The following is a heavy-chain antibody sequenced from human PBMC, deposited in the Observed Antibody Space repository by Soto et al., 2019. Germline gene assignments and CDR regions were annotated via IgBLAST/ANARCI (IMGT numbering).Heavy chain of an antibody. CDR3: VITTQFCFDY. J-gene: IGHJ4*02. CDR2: IHPVDSDT. V-gene: IGHV5-51*01. D-gene: IGHD1-1*01. Sequence: PGESLKISCKGSGYSFTSYWIGWVRQMPGKGLEWMGIIHPVDSDTRYSPSFQGQVTISVDKSLSTAYLQWSSLKASDTAIYYCVITTQFCFDYWGQGALVTVSS. CDR1: GYSFTSYW.